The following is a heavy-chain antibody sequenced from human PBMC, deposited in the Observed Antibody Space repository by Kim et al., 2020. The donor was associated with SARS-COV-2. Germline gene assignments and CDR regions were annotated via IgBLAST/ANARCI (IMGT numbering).Heavy chain of an antibody. V-gene: IGHV4-59*01. J-gene: IGHJ4*02. Sequence: RVTISVDTSKNQFSLKLSSVTAADTAVYYCARADYDFWSGYRPHPYFDYWGQGTLVTVSS. CDR3: ARADYDFWSGYRPHPYFDY. D-gene: IGHD3-3*01.